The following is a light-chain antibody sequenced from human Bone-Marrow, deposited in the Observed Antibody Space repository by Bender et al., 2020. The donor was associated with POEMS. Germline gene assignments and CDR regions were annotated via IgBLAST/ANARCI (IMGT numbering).Light chain of an antibody. J-gene: IGLJ3*02. V-gene: IGLV2-14*01. CDR3: QSYDNSLGGWV. CDR2: EVS. Sequence: QSALTQPASVSESPGQSITISCTGTSSDVGGYNYVSWYQQHPGKAPKLMIYEVSKRPSGVPDRFSASKSGTSASLAITGLQAEDEGDYYCQSYDNSLGGWVFGGGTKLTVL. CDR1: SSDVGGYNY.